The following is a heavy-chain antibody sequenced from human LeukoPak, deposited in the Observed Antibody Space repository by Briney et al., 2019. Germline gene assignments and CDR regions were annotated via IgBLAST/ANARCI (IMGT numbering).Heavy chain of an antibody. Sequence: PGGSLRLSCAASGFTFSSYAMHWVRQAPGKGLEWVAVISYDGSNKYYADSVKGRFTISRDNSKNTLYLQMNSLRAEDTAVYYCASFSDIVVVVAATEGGFDYWGQGTLVTVSS. CDR2: ISYDGSNK. V-gene: IGHV3-30*04. J-gene: IGHJ4*02. D-gene: IGHD2-15*01. CDR1: GFTFSSYA. CDR3: ASFSDIVVVVAATEGGFDY.